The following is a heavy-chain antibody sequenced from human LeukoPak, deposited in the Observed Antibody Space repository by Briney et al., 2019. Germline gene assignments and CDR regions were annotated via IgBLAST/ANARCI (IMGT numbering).Heavy chain of an antibody. J-gene: IGHJ6*02. Sequence: GGSLRLSCAASGFTFSSYGMHWVRQAPGKGLEWVAVIWYDGSNKYYADSVKGRFTISRDNSKNTLYLQMDSLRAEDTAVYYCARARGEVTDRYYYYYGMDVWGQGTTVTVSS. CDR2: IWYDGSNK. CDR3: ARARGEVTDRYYYYYGMDV. CDR1: GFTFSSYG. V-gene: IGHV3-33*01. D-gene: IGHD2-21*02.